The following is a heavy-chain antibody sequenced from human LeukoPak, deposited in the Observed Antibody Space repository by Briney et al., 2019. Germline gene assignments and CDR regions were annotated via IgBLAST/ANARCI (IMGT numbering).Heavy chain of an antibody. CDR3: ARRGDSSGYCFDY. J-gene: IGHJ4*02. V-gene: IGHV5-51*01. Sequence: GESLKISCKGSGYSFTSYWIGWVRQMPGKGLEWMGIIYPGDSDTRYSPSFQGQVTISADKSISPAYLQWSSLKASDTAMYYCARRGDSSGYCFDYWGQGTLVTVSS. CDR1: GYSFTSYW. D-gene: IGHD3-22*01. CDR2: IYPGDSDT.